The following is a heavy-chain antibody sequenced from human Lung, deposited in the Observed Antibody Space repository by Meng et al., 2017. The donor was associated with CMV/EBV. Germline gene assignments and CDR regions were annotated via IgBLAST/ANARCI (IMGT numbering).Heavy chain of an antibody. D-gene: IGHD6-19*01. J-gene: IGHJ4*02. CDR3: ARVGQWLPIDY. CDR2: IYHSGST. V-gene: IGHV4-4*02. CDR1: GGSISSSNW. Sequence: QTCGPGHVKSSGTLSLTCAGSGGSISSSNWWSWVRQPPGKGLEWIGEIYHSGSTNYNPSLKSRVTISVDKSKNQFSLNLSSVTAADTAVYYCARVGQWLPIDYWGQGTLVTVSS.